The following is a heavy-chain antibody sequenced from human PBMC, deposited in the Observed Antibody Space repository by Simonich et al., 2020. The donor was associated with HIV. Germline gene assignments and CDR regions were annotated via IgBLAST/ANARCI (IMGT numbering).Heavy chain of an antibody. V-gene: IGHV4-34*01. CDR3: TTSYCSGGTCYWYFDL. CDR1: GGSFSTYY. Sequence: QVQLQQWGAGLLKPSETLSLTCAVSGGSFSTYYWNWIRQSPGKGLEWIGEINHSESTNSNPSLESRVTISLDTSKNHFSLKLNSVTAADTAVYYCTTSYCSGGTCYWYFDLWGRGTLVTVSS. D-gene: IGHD2-15*01. J-gene: IGHJ2*01. CDR2: INHSEST.